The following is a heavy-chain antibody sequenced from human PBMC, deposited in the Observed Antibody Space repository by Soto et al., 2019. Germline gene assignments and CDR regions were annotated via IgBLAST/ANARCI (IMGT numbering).Heavy chain of an antibody. CDR2: INSDGSST. CDR1: GFTFSSYW. CDR3: ARVNPSDSKWFDY. Sequence: GGSLRLSCAASGFTFSSYWMHWVRQAPGKGLVWVSRINSDGSSTSYADSVKGRFTISRDNANNTLYLQMNSLRAEDTAVYYCARVNPSDSKWFDYWGQGTLVTVSS. D-gene: IGHD4-4*01. J-gene: IGHJ4*02. V-gene: IGHV3-74*01.